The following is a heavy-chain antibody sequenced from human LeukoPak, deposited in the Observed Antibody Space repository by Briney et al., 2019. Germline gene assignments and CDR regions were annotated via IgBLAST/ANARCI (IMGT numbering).Heavy chain of an antibody. CDR1: GGTFSSYA. D-gene: IGHD2-15*01. Sequence: ASVKVSCKAPGGTFSSYAISWVRQAPGQGLEWMGGIIPIFGTANYAQKFQGRVTITTDESTSTAYMELSSLRSEDTAVYYCATTCSGGSCYSPPRWFDPWGQGTLVTVSS. J-gene: IGHJ5*02. V-gene: IGHV1-69*05. CDR2: IIPIFGTA. CDR3: ATTCSGGSCYSPPRWFDP.